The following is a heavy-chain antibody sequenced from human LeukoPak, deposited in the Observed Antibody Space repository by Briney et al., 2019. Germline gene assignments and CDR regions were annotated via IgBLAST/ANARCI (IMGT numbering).Heavy chain of an antibody. D-gene: IGHD1-1*01. CDR1: GGFISSYY. CDR3: ARGSTRAFDI. J-gene: IGHJ3*02. Sequence: SETLSLTCTVSGGFISSYYWSWIRQPPGKGLEWIGYIYYSGSTNYNPSLKSRVTISVDTSKNQFSLKLSSVTAADTAVYYCARGSTRAFDIWGQGTMVTVSS. V-gene: IGHV4-59*01. CDR2: IYYSGST.